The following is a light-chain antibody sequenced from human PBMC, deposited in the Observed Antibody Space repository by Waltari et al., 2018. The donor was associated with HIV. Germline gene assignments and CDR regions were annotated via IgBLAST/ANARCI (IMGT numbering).Light chain of an antibody. CDR1: NSNIGNNN. V-gene: IGLV1-51*01. J-gene: IGLJ2*01. CDR3: GTWDSSLSAGV. Sequence: QSVLTQPPSVSAAPRQKVTISCSGSNSNIGNNNVAWYQQLPGSAPKLLIYDNNKRPSGIPDRFSGSKSGTSATLGITGLQTGDEADYYCGTWDSSLSAGVFGGGTKVTVL. CDR2: DNN.